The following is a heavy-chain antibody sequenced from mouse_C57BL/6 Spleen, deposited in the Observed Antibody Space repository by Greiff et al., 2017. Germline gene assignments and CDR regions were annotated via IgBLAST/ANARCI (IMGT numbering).Heavy chain of an antibody. D-gene: IGHD2-5*01. J-gene: IGHJ1*03. CDR2: IHPNSGST. CDR1: GYTFTSYW. Sequence: QVQLQQSGAELVKPGASVKLSCKASGYTFTSYWMHWVKQRPGQGLEWIGMIHPNSGSTNYNEKFKSKATLTVDKSSSTAYMQLSSLTSEDSAVYYCANYSNYDWYFDVWGTGTTVTVSS. CDR3: ANYSNYDWYFDV. V-gene: IGHV1-64*01.